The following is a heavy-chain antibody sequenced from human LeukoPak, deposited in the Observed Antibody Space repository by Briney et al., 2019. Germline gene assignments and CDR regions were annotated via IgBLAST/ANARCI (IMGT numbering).Heavy chain of an antibody. V-gene: IGHV4-59*08. D-gene: IGHD6-6*01. J-gene: IGHJ6*02. CDR3: ARIDSSGSYGMDV. CDR1: GGSISRYY. CDR2: IYYSGST. Sequence: SETLSLTCTVSGGSISRYYWSWIRQPPGEGLEGIGYIYYSGSTNYTPSLKSRVTISVDTSKNQFSLKPSFVTAADTAVYYCARIDSSGSYGMDVWGQGTTVTVSS.